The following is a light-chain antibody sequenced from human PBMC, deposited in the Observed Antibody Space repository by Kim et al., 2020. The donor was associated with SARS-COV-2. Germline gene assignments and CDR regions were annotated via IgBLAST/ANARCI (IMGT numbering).Light chain of an antibody. Sequence: ASVGDRVTITCRASQGITSYLAWYQQKPEKAPKVLISAASTLQSGVPSRFSGSGSGTDFTLTISSLQPEDFATYYCQQLKRYPLTFGGGTKVDIK. CDR3: QQLKRYPLT. J-gene: IGKJ4*01. CDR2: AAS. CDR1: QGITSY. V-gene: IGKV1-9*01.